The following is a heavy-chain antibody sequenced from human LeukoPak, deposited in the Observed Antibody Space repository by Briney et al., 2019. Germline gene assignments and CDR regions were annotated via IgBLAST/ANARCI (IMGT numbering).Heavy chain of an antibody. CDR3: ARADVDIVATMDYYYYGMDV. J-gene: IGHJ6*02. CDR1: GGSIGSGSYY. V-gene: IGHV4-61*01. D-gene: IGHD5-12*01. Sequence: SETLSLTCTVSGGSIGSGSYYWSWIRQPPGKGLEWIGYIYYSGSTNYNPSLKSRVTISVDTSKNQFSLKLSSVTAADTAVYYCARADVDIVATMDYYYYGMDVWGQGTTVTVSS. CDR2: IYYSGST.